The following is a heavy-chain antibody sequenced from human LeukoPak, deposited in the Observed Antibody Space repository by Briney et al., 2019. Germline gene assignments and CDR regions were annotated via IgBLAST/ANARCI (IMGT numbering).Heavy chain of an antibody. CDR2: ISSNGGRT. Sequence: GGSLRLSCAASGFTFSNSYMHWVRQAPGKGLEYVSSISSNGGRTYYANSVNSRFTISRDNDKNTLFLQLGGLRPEDMAVYYCARDWVGGWAFDIWGQGTMVTVSS. CDR1: GFTFSNSY. CDR3: ARDWVGGWAFDI. V-gene: IGHV3-64*01. J-gene: IGHJ3*02. D-gene: IGHD3-16*01.